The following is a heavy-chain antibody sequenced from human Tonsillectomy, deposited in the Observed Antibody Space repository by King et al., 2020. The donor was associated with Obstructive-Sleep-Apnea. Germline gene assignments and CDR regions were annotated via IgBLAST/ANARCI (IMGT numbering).Heavy chain of an antibody. D-gene: IGHD3-10*01. Sequence: QLVQSGAEVKKPGASVKVSCKTSGYTFISYGISWVRQAPGQGLEWMGWISTYNGNTNYAQKLQGRVTTATDTSTSTAYMELRSLISDDTAVYYCAREGWSTMVRGVNYAFDIWGQGTMVTVSS. V-gene: IGHV1-18*04. J-gene: IGHJ3*02. CDR2: ISTYNGNT. CDR3: AREGWSTMVRGVNYAFDI. CDR1: GYTFISYG.